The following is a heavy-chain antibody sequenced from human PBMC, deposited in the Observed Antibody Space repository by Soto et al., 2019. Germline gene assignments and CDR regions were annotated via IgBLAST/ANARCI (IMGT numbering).Heavy chain of an antibody. CDR2: INHRGSA. D-gene: IGHD6-13*01. CDR3: ARYNAASRTYYLDF. V-gene: IGHV4-4*02. CDR1: GASVSSTYW. J-gene: IGHJ4*02. Sequence: SETLSLTCAVSGASVSSTYWWSWVRQPPGKGPEWIGEINHRGSANYNPSLKSRVTISVDISKSQFSLRLTSVTAADTAVYYCARYNAASRTYYLDFWGQGALVPVSS.